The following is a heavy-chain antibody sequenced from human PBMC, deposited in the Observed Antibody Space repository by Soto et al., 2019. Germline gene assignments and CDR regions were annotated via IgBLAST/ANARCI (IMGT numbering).Heavy chain of an antibody. CDR2: INAGNGNT. J-gene: IGHJ5*02. CDR3: ARDKSVGSSWYDNWFDP. V-gene: IGHV1-3*01. CDR1: GYTFTSYA. Sequence: ASVKVSCKASGYTFTSYAIHWVRQAPGQRLEWMGWINAGNGNTKYSQKFQGRVTITRDTSASTAYMELSSLRSEDTAVYYCARDKSVGSSWYDNWFDPWGQGTLVTVSS. D-gene: IGHD6-13*01.